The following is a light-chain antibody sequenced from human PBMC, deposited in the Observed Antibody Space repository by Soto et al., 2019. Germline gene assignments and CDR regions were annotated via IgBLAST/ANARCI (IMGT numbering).Light chain of an antibody. J-gene: IGLJ1*01. CDR1: SSDVGGYSS. Sequence: QSALIQPASVSGFPGQSITISCTGTSSDVGGYSSVSWYQQHPGKAPKLVIYDVSNRPSGVSNRFSGSKSGNTASLTISGLQAEDEADYYCCSWTSSSTYVFGTGTKLTVL. V-gene: IGLV2-14*01. CDR3: CSWTSSSTYV. CDR2: DVS.